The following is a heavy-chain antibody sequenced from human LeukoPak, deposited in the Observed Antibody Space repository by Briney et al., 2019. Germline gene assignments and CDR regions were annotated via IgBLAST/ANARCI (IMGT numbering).Heavy chain of an antibody. D-gene: IGHD2-8*01. CDR2: IIPIFGTA. Sequence: ASVKVSCKACGGTFSSYAISWVRQAPGQGLEWMGGIIPIFGTANYAQKFQGRVTITTDESTSTAYMELSSLRSEDTAVYYCAGTPVLMVYATFDYWGQGTLVTVSS. CDR1: GGTFSSYA. V-gene: IGHV1-69*05. CDR3: AGTPVLMVYATFDY. J-gene: IGHJ4*02.